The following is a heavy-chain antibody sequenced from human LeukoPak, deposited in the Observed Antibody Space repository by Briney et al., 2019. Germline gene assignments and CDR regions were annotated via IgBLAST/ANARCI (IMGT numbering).Heavy chain of an antibody. J-gene: IGHJ6*03. V-gene: IGHV7-4-1*02. D-gene: IGHD3-3*01. CDR1: GFTFKDYY. Sequence: ASVKVSCKTSGFTFKDYYIHWVRQAPGQGLEWMGWINTNTGNPTYAQGFTGRFVFSLDTSVSTAYLQISSLKAEDTAVYYCARDGETYYDFWSGYFTYYYYMDVWGKGTTVTVSS. CDR3: ARDGETYYDFWSGYFTYYYYMDV. CDR2: INTNTGNP.